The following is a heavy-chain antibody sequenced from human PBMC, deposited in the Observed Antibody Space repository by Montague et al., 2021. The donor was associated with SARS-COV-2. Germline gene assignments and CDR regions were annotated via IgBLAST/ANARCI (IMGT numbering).Heavy chain of an antibody. CDR2: IYYSGST. Sequence: SETLSLTCTVSGGSISSYYWSWIRQPPGKRLECIGYIYYSGSTNXNPSLKSRVTISVDTSKNQFSLKLSSVTAADTAVYYCARDSRTDFDWLFPDSGSYYYYMDVGGKGTTVTVSS. D-gene: IGHD3-9*01. CDR1: GGSISSYY. J-gene: IGHJ6*03. V-gene: IGHV4-59*01. CDR3: ARDSRTDFDWLFPDSGSYYYYMDV.